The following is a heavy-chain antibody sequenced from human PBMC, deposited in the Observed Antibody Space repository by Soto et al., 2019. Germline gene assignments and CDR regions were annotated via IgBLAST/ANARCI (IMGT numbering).Heavy chain of an antibody. CDR2: IGPESGAT. Sequence: ASVKVSCKASGYTFTGHYIHWVRQAPEQGPEWMGEIGPESGATRYAQRFQGRVTMTRDMSITTVYMELNNLSPDDTAVYYCGRGRSGQIVVFYWGQGTPATAS. CDR3: GRGRSGQIVVFY. D-gene: IGHD1-26*01. CDR1: GYTFTGHY. J-gene: IGHJ4*02. V-gene: IGHV1-2*02.